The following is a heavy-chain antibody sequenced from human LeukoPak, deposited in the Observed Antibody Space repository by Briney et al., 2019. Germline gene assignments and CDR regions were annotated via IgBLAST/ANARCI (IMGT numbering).Heavy chain of an antibody. CDR1: GGSISSSSYY. J-gene: IGHJ6*03. V-gene: IGHV4-39*07. Sequence: SETLSLTCTVSGGSISSSSYYWGWIRQPPGKGLEWIGSIYYSGSTYYNPSLKSRVTISVDTSKNQFSLKLSSVTAADTAVYYCARRDYYYYYMDVWGKGTTVTVSS. CDR3: ARRDYYYYYMDV. CDR2: IYYSGST.